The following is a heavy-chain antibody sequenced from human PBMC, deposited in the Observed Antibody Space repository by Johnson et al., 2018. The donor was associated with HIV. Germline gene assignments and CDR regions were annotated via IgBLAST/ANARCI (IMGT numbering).Heavy chain of an antibody. D-gene: IGHD1-26*01. CDR2: IYSGGST. CDR3: ARGGGTYLEPFDI. Sequence: EAQLVESGGGLVQPGGSLRLSCAASGFTVSSNYMSWVRQAPGKGLEWVSVIYSGGSTYYADSVKGRFTISRDDSKNTLYLQMNSLRAEDTAVYYCARGGGTYLEPFDIWGQGTMVTVSS. J-gene: IGHJ3*02. CDR1: GFTVSSNY. V-gene: IGHV3-66*01.